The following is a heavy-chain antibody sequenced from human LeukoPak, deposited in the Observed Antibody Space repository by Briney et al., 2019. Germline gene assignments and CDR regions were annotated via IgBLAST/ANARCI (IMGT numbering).Heavy chain of an antibody. Sequence: PSETLSLTCAVYGGSFSGYYWSWIRQPPGKGLEWIGEINHSGSTNYNPSLKSRVTISVDTSKNQFSLKLSSVTAADTAVYYCARGEDDYGNPLDYWGQGTLVTVSS. CDR3: ARGEDDYGNPLDY. D-gene: IGHD4-11*01. CDR1: GGSFSGYY. V-gene: IGHV4-34*01. CDR2: INHSGST. J-gene: IGHJ4*02.